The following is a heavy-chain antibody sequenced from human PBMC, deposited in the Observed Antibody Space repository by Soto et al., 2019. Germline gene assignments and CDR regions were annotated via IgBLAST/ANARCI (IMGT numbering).Heavy chain of an antibody. V-gene: IGHV1-69*06. CDR1: GGTFSDFT. CDR3: ARYWSAGTRYGAFDI. CDR2: IIPMIGAT. Sequence: QVQLVQSGSEVKKPGSSVKVSCKASGGTFSDFTLSWLRQAPGRGLEWMGGIIPMIGATNNAQKLKGRLTSTADKSTGTVYMERNSLRSDDTAVYYCARYWSAGTRYGAFDIWGQGTEVTVSP. J-gene: IGHJ3*02. D-gene: IGHD2-15*01.